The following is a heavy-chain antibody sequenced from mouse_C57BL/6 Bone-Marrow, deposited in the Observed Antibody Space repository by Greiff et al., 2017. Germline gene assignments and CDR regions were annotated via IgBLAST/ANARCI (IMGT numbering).Heavy chain of an antibody. CDR2: IDPSDSYT. V-gene: IGHV1-69*01. CDR3: ARGDYSFDY. J-gene: IGHJ2*01. CDR1: GYNFTSYW. Sequence: QVQLQQPGAELVMPGASVKLSCKASGYNFTSYWMHWVKQRPGQGLEWIGEIDPSDSYTNYNQKFKGKSTLTVDKSSSTAYMQLSSLTSEDSAVYYCARGDYSFDYWGQGTTLTVSS. D-gene: IGHD3-3*01.